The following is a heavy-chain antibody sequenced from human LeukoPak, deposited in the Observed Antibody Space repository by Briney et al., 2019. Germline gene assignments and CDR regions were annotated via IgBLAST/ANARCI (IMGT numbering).Heavy chain of an antibody. D-gene: IGHD1-20*01. Sequence: SETLSLTCTVSGGSISSYYWSWIRQPAGKGLEWIGYIYYSGSTNYNPSLKSRVTISVDTSKNQFSLKLSSVTAADTAVYYCAREGVTGTLRHFDYWGQGTLVTVSS. J-gene: IGHJ4*02. CDR2: IYYSGST. CDR1: GGSISSYY. V-gene: IGHV4-59*01. CDR3: AREGVTGTLRHFDY.